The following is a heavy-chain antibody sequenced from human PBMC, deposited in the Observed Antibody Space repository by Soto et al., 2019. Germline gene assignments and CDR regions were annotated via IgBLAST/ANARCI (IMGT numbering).Heavy chain of an antibody. Sequence: SETLSLTCAVYGGSFSGIYWSWIRQPPGKGLEWIGEINHSGSTNYNPSLKSRVTISVDTSKNQFSLKLSSVTAADTAVYYCARAEYYDFWSGLDVWGKGTPVTVSS. CDR2: INHSGST. CDR1: GGSFSGIY. J-gene: IGHJ6*04. D-gene: IGHD3-3*01. CDR3: ARAEYYDFWSGLDV. V-gene: IGHV4-34*01.